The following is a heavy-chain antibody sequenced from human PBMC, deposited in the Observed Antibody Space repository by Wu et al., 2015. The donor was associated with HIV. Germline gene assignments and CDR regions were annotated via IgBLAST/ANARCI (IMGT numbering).Heavy chain of an antibody. CDR1: GYTFTTYY. CDR3: ARDRGADYVDRAYNWFDP. V-gene: IGHV1-46*01. D-gene: IGHD4-17*01. CDR2: INPSGGST. J-gene: IGHJ5*02. Sequence: QVQLVQSGAEVKKPGASVKVSCKASGYTFTTYYIHWVRQAPGQGLEWMGIINPSGGSTNYAQKFQGRVTMTRDTSTSTGHMELSSLKSDDTAVYYCARDRGADYVDRAYNWFDPWGQGTLVTVSS.